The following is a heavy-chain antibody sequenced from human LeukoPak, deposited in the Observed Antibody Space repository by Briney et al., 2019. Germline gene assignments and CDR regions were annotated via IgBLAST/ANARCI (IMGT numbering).Heavy chain of an antibody. CDR2: ISSKGGST. D-gene: IGHD2-2*02. Sequence: GGSLRLSCSASGFTFSSYATHWVRHAPGEGLEYVSSISSKGGSTYYADSVKGRFTDSRDNSKNTLYLQMSILRAEDTAVYYCVKDHCSSTSCYNYYFDYWGQGTLVTVSS. CDR1: GFTFSSYA. J-gene: IGHJ4*02. CDR3: VKDHCSSTSCYNYYFDY. V-gene: IGHV3-64D*06.